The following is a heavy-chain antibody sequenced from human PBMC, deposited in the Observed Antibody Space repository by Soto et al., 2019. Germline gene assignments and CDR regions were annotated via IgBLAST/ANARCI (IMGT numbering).Heavy chain of an antibody. CDR1: GFALITYL. CDR2: ISYDGSSK. CDR3: ARVPNCDSSGCYSYFDL. Sequence: MPPCAPSGFALITYLIKWQPEATGGWLEWVAVISYDGSSKYYADSVKGRFTISRDNAKNTLYLQVSSLRADDTAVYYCARVPNCDSSGCYSYFDLWGQGALVTVSS. J-gene: IGHJ4*02. D-gene: IGHD3-22*01. V-gene: IGHV3-30-3*01.